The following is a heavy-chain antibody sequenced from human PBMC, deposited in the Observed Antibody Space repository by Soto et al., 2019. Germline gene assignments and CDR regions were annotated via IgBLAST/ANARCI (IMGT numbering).Heavy chain of an antibody. CDR3: ARQGSWPYYYYGLDV. CDR1: GYTFTTSG. D-gene: IGHD1-26*01. J-gene: IGHJ6*02. V-gene: IGHV1-18*01. Sequence: QVQLVQSGPEVRKPGASVKVSCEASGYTFTTSGISWVRQVPGQGLEWMGRIITYNGDTNSAQNFQGRVLMTAATSTGTAYMELMSLKSDDTAVYYCARQGSWPYYYYGLDVWGQGTTVTVSS. CDR2: IITYNGDT.